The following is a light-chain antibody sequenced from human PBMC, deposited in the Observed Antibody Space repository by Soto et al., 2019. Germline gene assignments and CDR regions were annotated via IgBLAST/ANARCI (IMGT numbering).Light chain of an antibody. CDR3: QTWGAGFSVV. CDR2: VNTDGSH. Sequence: QPVLTQSPSASASLGASVKLTCTLSSGHSSYAIAWHQQQPEKGPRYLMKVNTDGSHNKGDGIPDRFSGSSSGAERYLTISSLQSEDEADYYCQTWGAGFSVVFGGGPKLTVL. V-gene: IGLV4-69*01. CDR1: SGHSSYA. J-gene: IGLJ2*01.